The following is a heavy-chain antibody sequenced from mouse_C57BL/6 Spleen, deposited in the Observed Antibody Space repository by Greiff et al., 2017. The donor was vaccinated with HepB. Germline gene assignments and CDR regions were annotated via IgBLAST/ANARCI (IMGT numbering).Heavy chain of an antibody. CDR3: ARKGDGSNPFDY. J-gene: IGHJ2*01. D-gene: IGHD1-1*01. CDR2: IYPGDGDT. V-gene: IGHV1-80*01. Sequence: VQLQQSGAELVKPGASVKISCKASGYAFSSYWMNWVKQRPGKGLEWIGQIYPGDGDTNYNGKFKGKATLTADKSSSTAYMQLSSLTSEDSAVYFCARKGDGSNPFDYWGQGTTLTVSS. CDR1: GYAFSSYW.